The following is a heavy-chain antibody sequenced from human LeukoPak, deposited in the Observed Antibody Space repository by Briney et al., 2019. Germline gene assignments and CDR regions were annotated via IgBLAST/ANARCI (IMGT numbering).Heavy chain of an antibody. D-gene: IGHD3-10*01. J-gene: IGHJ4*02. V-gene: IGHV1-18*01. CDR2: ISAYNGNT. CDR1: GYTFTSYG. CDR3: ARDRRYYYGSGSYYTFDS. Sequence: ASVKVSCKASGYTFTSYGISWVRQAPGQGLEWMGWISAYNGNTNYAQKLQGRVTMTTDTSTSTAYMELRSLRSDDTAVYYCARDRRYYYGSGSYYTFDSWGQGTLVIVSS.